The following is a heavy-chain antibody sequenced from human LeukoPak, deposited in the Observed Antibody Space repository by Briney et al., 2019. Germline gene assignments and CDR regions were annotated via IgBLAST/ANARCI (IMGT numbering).Heavy chain of an antibody. Sequence: SETLSLTCTVSGGSISSSSYYWGWIRQPPGKGLEWIGSIFYSGSTYYNPSLKSRVTVSLDTSKNQFSLKLSSVTAADTAVYYCTFSLGSGSFGFDIWDQGTMVTVSS. V-gene: IGHV4-39*07. CDR1: GGSISSSSYY. J-gene: IGHJ3*02. CDR3: TFSLGSGSFGFDI. D-gene: IGHD3-10*01. CDR2: IFYSGST.